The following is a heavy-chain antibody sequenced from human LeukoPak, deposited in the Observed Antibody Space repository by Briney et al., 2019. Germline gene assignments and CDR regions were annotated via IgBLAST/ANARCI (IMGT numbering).Heavy chain of an antibody. J-gene: IGHJ4*02. CDR3: AHRRDRSGYNY. V-gene: IGHV2-5*01. CDR2: IYWNDDK. Sequence: SGPTLVNLTQPLTLTCTFSGFSLSTSGVGVGWIRQPPGKALEWLALIYWNDDKRYSPSLKSRFTITKDTSKNQVVLSMTNKDPVDTATYYCAHRRDRSGYNYWGQGTLATVSS. D-gene: IGHD3-22*01. CDR1: GFSLSTSGVG.